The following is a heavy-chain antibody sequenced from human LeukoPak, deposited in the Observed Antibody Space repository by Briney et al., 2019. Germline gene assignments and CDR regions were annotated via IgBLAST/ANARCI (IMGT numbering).Heavy chain of an antibody. Sequence: PGGSLRLSGAASGFTFSSYWMHWVRQAPGKGLVWVLRINGDGSSTSYADSVKGRFTIPRDNAKNTLYLQMNSLRAEDTAVYYCARGRGSTSFLGGWFDPWGQGPLVTVSS. D-gene: IGHD2-2*01. V-gene: IGHV3-74*01. CDR2: INGDGSST. J-gene: IGHJ5*02. CDR1: GFTFSSYW. CDR3: ARGRGSTSFLGGWFDP.